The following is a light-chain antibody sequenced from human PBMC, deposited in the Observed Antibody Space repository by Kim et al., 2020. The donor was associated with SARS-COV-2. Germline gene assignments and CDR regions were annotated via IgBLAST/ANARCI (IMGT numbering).Light chain of an antibody. CDR1: SSDVGGYNY. J-gene: IGLJ2*01. Sequence: QSALTQPASVSGSPGQSITISCTGTSSDVGGYNYVSWYQQHPGKAPKLIIYDVSNRPSGVSNRFSGSKSGNTASLTISGLQAEDEADYSCSSYTSSSTLFGGGTQLTVL. CDR3: SSYTSSSTL. CDR2: DVS. V-gene: IGLV2-14*03.